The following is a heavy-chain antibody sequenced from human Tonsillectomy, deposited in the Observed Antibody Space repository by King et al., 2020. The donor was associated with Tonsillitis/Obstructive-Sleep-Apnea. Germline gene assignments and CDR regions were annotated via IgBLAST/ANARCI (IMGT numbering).Heavy chain of an antibody. Sequence: QLVQSGAEVKKPGESLKISCKASGYSFTSYWIGWVRQMPGKGLEWMGIIYPGDSDTRYSPSFQGQVPISADKSISTAYVQWSSLKASDTAMYYCARPMLDYSNYEDYYYYYMDVWGKGTTVTVSS. CDR3: ARPMLDYSNYEDYYYYYMDV. J-gene: IGHJ6*03. V-gene: IGHV5-51*01. CDR1: GYSFTSYW. CDR2: IYPGDSDT. D-gene: IGHD4-11*01.